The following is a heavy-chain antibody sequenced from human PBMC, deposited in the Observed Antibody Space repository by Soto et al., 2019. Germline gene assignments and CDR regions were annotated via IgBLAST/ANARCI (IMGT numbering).Heavy chain of an antibody. D-gene: IGHD3-3*01. V-gene: IGHV3-48*02. CDR2: ISYDSDTI. Sequence: VGSLRLSCAGSGFTFGTYSMNWVRQAAGKGLEWIAYISYDSDTIQYADSVKGRFTISRDNAKNSLYLQMNSLRDEDTAVYYCARLYYDYVWGQGTTVTVSS. J-gene: IGHJ6*02. CDR3: ARLYYDYV. CDR1: GFTFGTYS.